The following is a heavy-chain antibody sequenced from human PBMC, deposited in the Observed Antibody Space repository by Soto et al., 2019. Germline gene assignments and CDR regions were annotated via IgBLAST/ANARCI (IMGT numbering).Heavy chain of an antibody. D-gene: IGHD5-18*01. CDR2: ISSSSSYI. V-gene: IGHV3-21*01. CDR3: ARDMATAMVRIPGMEV. CDR1: GFTFSSYS. J-gene: IGHJ6*01. Sequence: GGSLRLSCAASGFTFSSYSMNWVRQAPGKGLEWVSSISSSSSYIYYADSVKGRFTISRDNAKNSLYLQMNILRAEDTAAYYCARDMATAMVRIPGMEVWGQGTTVNVSS.